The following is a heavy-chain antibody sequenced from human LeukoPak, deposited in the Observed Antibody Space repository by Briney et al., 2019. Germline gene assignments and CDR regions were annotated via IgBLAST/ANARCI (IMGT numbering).Heavy chain of an antibody. CDR2: ISSSSSTI. D-gene: IGHD3-16*01. CDR1: GFTFSTYS. J-gene: IGHJ6*04. CDR3: VRESGVWVGPGIGRPLDV. Sequence: GGSLRLSCAASGFTFSTYSMNWVRQAPGKGLEWVSYISSSSSTIYYADSVKGRFTISRDNAGNSLHLQMNSLRVEDTAVYYCVRESGVWVGPGIGRPLDVWGKGTAVTVSS. V-gene: IGHV3-48*04.